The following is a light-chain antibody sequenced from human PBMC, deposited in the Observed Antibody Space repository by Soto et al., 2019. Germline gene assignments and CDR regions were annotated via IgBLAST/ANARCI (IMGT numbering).Light chain of an antibody. Sequence: EIVLTQSPGTLSLSPGERATLSCRASQSVSSSYVAWYQQKPGQAPRLLIYEASIRAIVIPDRFSGSGSATDFTLPTSRLEPEDFAAYHCQQYGSSPPTFGQGTKVEIK. V-gene: IGKV3-20*01. J-gene: IGKJ1*01. CDR2: EAS. CDR1: QSVSSSY. CDR3: QQYGSSPPT.